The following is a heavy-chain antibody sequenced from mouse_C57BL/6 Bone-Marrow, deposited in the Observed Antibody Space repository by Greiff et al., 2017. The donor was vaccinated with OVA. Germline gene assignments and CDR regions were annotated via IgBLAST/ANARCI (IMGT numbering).Heavy chain of an antibody. Sequence: QVQLQQSGPELVKPGASVKLSCKASGYTFTSYDINWVKQRPGPGLEWIGWIYPRDGSTKYNEKFKGKATLTVDTSSSTAYMELHSLTSDDSAVYVCAREEGNCSVYWYFDVWGTGTTVTVSS. J-gene: IGHJ1*03. V-gene: IGHV1-85*01. D-gene: IGHD2-1*01. CDR1: GYTFTSYD. CDR2: IYPRDGST. CDR3: AREEGNCSVYWYFDV.